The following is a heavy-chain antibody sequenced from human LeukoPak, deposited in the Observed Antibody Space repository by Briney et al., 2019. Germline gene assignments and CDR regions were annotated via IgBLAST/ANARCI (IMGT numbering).Heavy chain of an antibody. V-gene: IGHV4-34*01. J-gene: IGHJ5*02. D-gene: IGHD3-10*01. CDR2: INHSGST. CDR3: ARGAELLWFGELSGWFDP. Sequence: SETLSLTCAVYGGSFSGYYWSWIRQPPGKGLEWIGEINHSGSTNHNPSLKSRVTISVDTSKNQFSLKLSSVTAADTAVYYCARGAELLWFGELSGWFDPWGQGTLVTVSS. CDR1: GGSFSGYY.